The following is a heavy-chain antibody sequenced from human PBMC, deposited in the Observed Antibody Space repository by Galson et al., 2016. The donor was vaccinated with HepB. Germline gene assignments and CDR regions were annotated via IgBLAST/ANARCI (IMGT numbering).Heavy chain of an antibody. Sequence: SLRISCAASGFTFSTYSMNWVRQRPGKALEWLSHLSSRFGTIFYADSVKGRFTSSRDNGKKSVFLQLNGLRDDDTAVNYCARGLEQPVGHFDVWGQGTLVTVSS. CDR3: ARGLEQPVGHFDV. CDR2: LSSRFGTI. J-gene: IGHJ4*02. D-gene: IGHD1/OR15-1a*01. CDR1: GFTFSTYS. V-gene: IGHV3-48*02.